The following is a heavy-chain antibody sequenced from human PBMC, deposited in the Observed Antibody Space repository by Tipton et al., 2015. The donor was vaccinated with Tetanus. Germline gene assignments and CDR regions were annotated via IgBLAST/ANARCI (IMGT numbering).Heavy chain of an antibody. CDR3: ARGGETIL. CDR1: GYSFTGYG. Sequence: QSGAEVKKPGASVKVSCTASGYSFTGYGINWVRQAPGQGLEWVGSISGYSGNTRYAQNLQGRVTMTTDSSTSTAYMELRSLRSDDTAVYYCARGGETILWGQGTLVTVSS. J-gene: IGHJ4*02. CDR2: ISGYSGNT. V-gene: IGHV1-18*01. D-gene: IGHD1/OR15-1a*01.